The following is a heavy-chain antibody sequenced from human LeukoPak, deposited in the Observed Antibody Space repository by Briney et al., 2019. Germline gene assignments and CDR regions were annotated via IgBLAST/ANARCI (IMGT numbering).Heavy chain of an antibody. V-gene: IGHV3-74*01. Sequence: GGSLRLSCAASGFTFSSYWMHWVRQAPGKGLVWVSRINSDGSSTSYAGSVKGRFTISRDNAKNTLYLQMNSLRAEDTAVYYCASAYSSSWRSDYWGQGTLVTVSS. D-gene: IGHD6-13*01. J-gene: IGHJ4*02. CDR2: INSDGSST. CDR1: GFTFSSYW. CDR3: ASAYSSSWRSDY.